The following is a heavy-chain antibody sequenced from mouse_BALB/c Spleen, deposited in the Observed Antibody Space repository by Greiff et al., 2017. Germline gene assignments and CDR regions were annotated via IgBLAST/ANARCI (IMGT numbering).Heavy chain of an antibody. CDR1: GYTFTSYW. J-gene: IGHJ4*01. D-gene: IGHD1-1*01. Sequence: VQLQQSGTVLARPGASVKMSCKASGYTFTSYWMHWVKQRPGQGLEWIGAIYPGNSDTSYNQKFKGKANLTAVTSTSTAYMELSSLTNEDSAVYYCTRGDRDYGSSYAMDYWGQGTSVTVSS. CDR3: TRGDRDYGSSYAMDY. V-gene: IGHV1-5*01. CDR2: IYPGNSDT.